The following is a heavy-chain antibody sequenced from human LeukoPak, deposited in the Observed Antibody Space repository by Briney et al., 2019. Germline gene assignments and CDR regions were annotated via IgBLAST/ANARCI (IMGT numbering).Heavy chain of an antibody. D-gene: IGHD3-16*01. CDR1: GYSFPNFW. J-gene: IGHJ4*02. CDR3: ARQKGATQDFDY. CDR2: IHPGDSDT. Sequence: GESLKISCKGSGYSFPNFWIGWVRQMPGKGLEWVGIIHPGDSDTTYSPSFQGQVTISADKSINTAYLQWSSLKASDTAMYYCARQKGATQDFDYWGQGTLVTVSS. V-gene: IGHV5-51*01.